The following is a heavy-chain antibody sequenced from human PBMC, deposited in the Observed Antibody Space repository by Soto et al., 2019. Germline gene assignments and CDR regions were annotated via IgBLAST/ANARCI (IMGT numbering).Heavy chain of an antibody. J-gene: IGHJ5*02. CDR2: IYYSGST. D-gene: IGHD4-17*01. V-gene: IGHV4-59*08. CDR3: ARVSDYGDYVPEVGLDP. CDR1: GFTFSSYG. Sequence: SETLSLKLSCAASGFTFSSYGVHWVRQPPGKGLEWIGYIYYSGSTYYNPSLKSRVTISVDTSKNQFSLKLSSVTAADTAVYYCARVSDYGDYVPEVGLDPWGRGTLVTVSS.